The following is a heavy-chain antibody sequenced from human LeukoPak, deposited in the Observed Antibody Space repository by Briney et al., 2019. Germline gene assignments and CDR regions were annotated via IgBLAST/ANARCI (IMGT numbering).Heavy chain of an antibody. CDR2: IYYSGST. CDR1: GGSISSGDYY. Sequence: SETLSLTCTVSGGSISSGDYYWSWIRQPPGKGLEWIGYIYYSGSTNYNPSLKSRVTISVDTSKNQFSLKLSSVTAADTAVYYCARVQDGYNPLGEAFDIWGQGTMVTVSS. V-gene: IGHV4-61*08. J-gene: IGHJ3*02. D-gene: IGHD5-24*01. CDR3: ARVQDGYNPLGEAFDI.